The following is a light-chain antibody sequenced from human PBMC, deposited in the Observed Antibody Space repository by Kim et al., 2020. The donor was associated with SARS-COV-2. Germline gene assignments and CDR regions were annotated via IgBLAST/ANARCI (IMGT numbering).Light chain of an antibody. Sequence: APGKTAKITCGGNNIGSKSVHWYQQKPGQAPVLVIYYDSDRPSGIPERFSGSNSGNTATLTISRVEAGDEADYYCQVWDSSSDHPVLGGGTQLTVL. J-gene: IGLJ3*02. V-gene: IGLV3-21*04. CDR3: QVWDSSSDHPV. CDR1: NIGSKS. CDR2: YDS.